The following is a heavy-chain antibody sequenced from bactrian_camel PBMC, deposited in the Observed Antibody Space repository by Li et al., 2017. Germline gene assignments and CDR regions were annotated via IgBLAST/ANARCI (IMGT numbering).Heavy chain of an antibody. CDR1: GYVYNSWSGSC. V-gene: IGHV3S1*01. CDR2: IFSAGGST. CDR3: ALAVPCMGWSMPAPKASGFGY. D-gene: IGHD6*01. J-gene: IGHJ6*01. Sequence: HVQLVESGGGSVQPGGQLKLSCVSSGYVYNSWSGSCMAWFRQLPGKEREAVASIFSAGGSTYYADSVQGRFTISQNNAKDTVYLQMESLKFGDTAVYYCALAVPCMGWSMPAPKASGFGYWGQGTQVTVS.